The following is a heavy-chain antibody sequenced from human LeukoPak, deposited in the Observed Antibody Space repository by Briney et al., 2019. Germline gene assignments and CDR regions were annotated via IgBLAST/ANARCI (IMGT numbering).Heavy chain of an antibody. Sequence: GGSLRLSCAASGFTFSSYSMNWVRQAPGKGLEWVSSISSSSSYIYYADSVKGRFTISRDNAKNSLYLQMNSLRAEDTAVYYCARGGRGTEYYYDSSGPAGNDYWGQGTLVTVSS. CDR1: GFTFSSYS. CDR3: ARGGRGTEYYYDSSGPAGNDY. J-gene: IGHJ4*02. CDR2: ISSSSSYI. V-gene: IGHV3-21*01. D-gene: IGHD3-22*01.